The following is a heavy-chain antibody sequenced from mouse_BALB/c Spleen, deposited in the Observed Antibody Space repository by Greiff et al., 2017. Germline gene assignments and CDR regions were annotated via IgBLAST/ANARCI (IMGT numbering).Heavy chain of an antibody. V-gene: IGHV1-5*01. CDR1: GYTFTSYW. D-gene: IGHD2-10*02. Sequence: EVQLQQSGTVLARPGASVKMSCKASGYTFTSYWMHWVKQRPGQGLEWIGAIYPGNSDTSYNQKFKGKAKLTAVTSTSTAYMELSSLTNEDSAVYYCTRRYGNYVYFDVWGAGTTVTVSS. CDR2: IYPGNSDT. J-gene: IGHJ1*01. CDR3: TRRYGNYVYFDV.